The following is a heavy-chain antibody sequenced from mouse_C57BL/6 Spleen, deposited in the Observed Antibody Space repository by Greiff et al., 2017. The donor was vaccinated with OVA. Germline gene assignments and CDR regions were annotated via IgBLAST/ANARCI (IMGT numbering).Heavy chain of an antibody. D-gene: IGHD2-3*01. J-gene: IGHJ4*01. Sequence: DVKLVESGGGLVKPGGSLKLSCAASGFTFSSYAMSWVRQTPEKRLEWVATISDGGGYTYYPDNVKGRFTISRDNAKNNLYLQLSHLKSEDTAMDYCGRERDGPLYAMDDWGQGTSVTGAS. CDR1: GFTFSSYA. CDR2: ISDGGGYT. CDR3: GRERDGPLYAMDD. V-gene: IGHV5-4*01.